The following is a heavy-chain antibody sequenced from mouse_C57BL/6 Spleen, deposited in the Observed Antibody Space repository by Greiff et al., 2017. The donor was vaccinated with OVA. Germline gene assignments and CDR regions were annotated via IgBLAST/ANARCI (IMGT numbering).Heavy chain of an antibody. CDR2: IDPSDSYT. Sequence: VKLQQPGAELVMPGASVKLSCKASGYTFTSYWMHWVKQRPGQGLEWIGEIDPSDSYTNYNQKFKGKSTLTVDKSSSTAYMQLSSLTSEDSAVYYCARIEGYYGSSYCDYWGQDTTRTVSS. J-gene: IGHJ2*01. V-gene: IGHV1-69*01. D-gene: IGHD1-1*01. CDR1: GYTFTSYW. CDR3: ARIEGYYGSSYCDY.